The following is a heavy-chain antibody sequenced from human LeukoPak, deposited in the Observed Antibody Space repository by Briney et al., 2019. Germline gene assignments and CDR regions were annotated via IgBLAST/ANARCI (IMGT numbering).Heavy chain of an antibody. D-gene: IGHD6-19*01. CDR2: ISSSSNYI. J-gene: IGHJ4*02. CDR3: ARGVAVAGTFATRFDC. V-gene: IGHV3-21*01. Sequence: GGSLRLSCAASGFSFSGYAIHWVRQAPGKGLEWVSSISSSSNYIYYADSLKGRFTISRDNAKNSLYLQMNSLRAEDTAVYYCARGVAVAGTFATRFDCWGQGTLVTVSS. CDR1: GFSFSGYA.